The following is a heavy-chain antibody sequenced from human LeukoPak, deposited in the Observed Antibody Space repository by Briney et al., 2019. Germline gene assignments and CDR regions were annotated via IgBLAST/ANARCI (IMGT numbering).Heavy chain of an antibody. CDR3: ARRGSSGHYMDV. J-gene: IGHJ6*03. CDR1: GGSISSSSYN. D-gene: IGHD6-19*01. V-gene: IGHV4-39*01. Sequence: PSETLSLTCTVSGGSISSSSYNWGWIRQPPGQGLEWIGNIHYSGSTYYNPSLESRVTISVDTSKNQFSLKLNSVTVADTAVYYCARRGSSGHYMDVWGKGTTVTVSS. CDR2: IHYSGST.